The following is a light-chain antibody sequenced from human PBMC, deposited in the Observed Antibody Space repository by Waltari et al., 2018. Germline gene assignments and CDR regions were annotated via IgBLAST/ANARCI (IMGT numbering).Light chain of an antibody. CDR3: SSYTSSSTLVV. Sequence: QSALTQPASVSGSPGQSITISCTGTSSDIGNYNYVSWYQQHPGKAPKLMIYDVSNRPEGVFNRFSGSTSGNTASLTISGLQAEDEAVYYCSSYTSSSTLVVFGTGTKVTVL. J-gene: IGLJ1*01. CDR2: DVS. CDR1: SSDIGNYNY. V-gene: IGLV2-14*03.